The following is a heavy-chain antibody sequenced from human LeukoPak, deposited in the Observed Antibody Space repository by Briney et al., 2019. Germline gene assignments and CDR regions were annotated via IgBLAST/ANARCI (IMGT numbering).Heavy chain of an antibody. J-gene: IGHJ4*02. CDR3: ARANFDTLTGWGHFDS. D-gene: IGHD3-9*01. CDR1: GGSFSVYY. CDR2: INHSGST. Sequence: KPSETLSLTCAVYGGSFSVYYWSWIRQPPGKGLEWIGEINHSGSTNSNPSLKSRATLSVDKSKNQFSLKMNSVTAADTAMYYCARANFDTLTGWGHFDSWGQGTLVTVSS. V-gene: IGHV4-34*01.